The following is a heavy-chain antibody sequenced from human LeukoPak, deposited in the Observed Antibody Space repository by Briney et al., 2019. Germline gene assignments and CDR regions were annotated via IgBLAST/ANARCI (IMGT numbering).Heavy chain of an antibody. V-gene: IGHV1-3*01. D-gene: IGHD6-19*01. CDR1: GYTFTSYA. CDR3: ARGSSGWRPYYFDY. CDR2: INAGNGNA. Sequence: ASVKVSCKASGYTFTSYAMHWVRQAPGQRREWMGWINAGNGNAKYSQKFQGRVTITRDTSASTGYMELSSLRSEDTAVYYCARGSSGWRPYYFDYWGQGTLVTVSS. J-gene: IGHJ4*02.